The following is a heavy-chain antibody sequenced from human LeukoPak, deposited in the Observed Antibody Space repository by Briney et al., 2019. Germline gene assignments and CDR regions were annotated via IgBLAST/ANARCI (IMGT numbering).Heavy chain of an antibody. CDR3: ARDLYGSRSKRCGMDV. V-gene: IGHV3-30*04. J-gene: IGHJ6*04. Sequence: PGGSLRLSCAPPRYTLSNNVIHWVRQAPGNGLKRVSMISYDGSDKYYADSVKGRFTISRDNSKNTPYLQMTSLRAEDTAVYYCARDLYGSRSKRCGMDVWGKGTTVTVST. D-gene: IGHD3-10*01. CDR1: RYTLSNNV. CDR2: ISYDGSDK.